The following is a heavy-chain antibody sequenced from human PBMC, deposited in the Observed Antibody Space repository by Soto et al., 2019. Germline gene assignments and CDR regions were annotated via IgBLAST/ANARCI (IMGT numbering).Heavy chain of an antibody. V-gene: IGHV3-74*01. CDR2: INSDGSVS. Sequence: EVERVESGGGLGQPGGSLRLSCAASGFTFGNYWMYWIRQAPGKGLVWVSRINSDGSVSSYADSVKGRLTISRDNVKNTLYLQMDSLRVEDTAVYYCARGDCVGGTCYSLAGSFYYYMDVWGKGTTVTVFS. CDR3: ARGDCVGGTCYSLAGSFYYYMDV. J-gene: IGHJ6*03. CDR1: GFTFGNYW. D-gene: IGHD2-15*01.